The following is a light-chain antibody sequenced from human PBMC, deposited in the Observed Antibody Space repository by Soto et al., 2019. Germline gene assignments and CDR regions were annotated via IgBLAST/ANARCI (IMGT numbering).Light chain of an antibody. CDR1: QTLVHRNGYNY. V-gene: IGKV2-28*01. Sequence: DIVMTQSPLYLPVTPGEPASISCRSSQTLVHRNGYNYLDWYLQKPGQSPQLLIYMGSFRASAVPDRVSGSGSGTDFTLKISRVEAEDAGLYYCMQGLQTPSFGQGTRLEIK. J-gene: IGKJ5*01. CDR2: MGS. CDR3: MQGLQTPS.